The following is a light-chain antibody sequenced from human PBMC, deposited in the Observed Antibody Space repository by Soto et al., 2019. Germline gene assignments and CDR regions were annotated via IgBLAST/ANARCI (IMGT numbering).Light chain of an antibody. CDR1: SSSIGSNA. CDR3: ATWDDSLNAYV. J-gene: IGLJ1*01. CDR2: SDN. Sequence: QSVLTQPPSASGTPGQRVTISCSGSSSSIGSNAVNWYQQLPGTAPKLLIYSDNHRPSGVPDRFSGSKSGTSASLASSGLQSEDESDYHCATWDDSLNAYVFGIGTKVTVL. V-gene: IGLV1-44*01.